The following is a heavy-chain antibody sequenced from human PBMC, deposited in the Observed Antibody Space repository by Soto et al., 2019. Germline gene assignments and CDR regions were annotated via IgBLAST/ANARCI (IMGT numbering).Heavy chain of an antibody. CDR2: IKQDGSDK. D-gene: IGHD3-10*01. V-gene: IGHV3-7*01. J-gene: IGHJ3*02. Sequence: GGSLRLSCAASGFTFNIYWMSWVRQAPGKGLEWVANIKQDGSDKYYVDSVKGRFTISRDNTKNSLYLQMNSLRVDDTAVYYCARGGRLDIWGQGTMVTVSS. CDR3: ARGGRLDI. CDR1: GFTFNIYW.